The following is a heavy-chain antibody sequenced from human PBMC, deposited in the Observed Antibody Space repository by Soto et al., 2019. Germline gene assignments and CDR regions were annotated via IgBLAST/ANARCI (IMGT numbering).Heavy chain of an antibody. CDR1: GESFSGHI. Sequence: HVQLQQSGAGLLKPSETLSLTCAVYGESFSGHIWTWIRQTQGKGLQWIGQINHSGSASYNPSLKRRVTLAVHPSNSQFSLELSSVTAADTAVYYCARGLITGSHYSGGWYYFDSWGQGTQVTVSS. J-gene: IGHJ4*02. V-gene: IGHV4-34*01. CDR2: INHSGSA. CDR3: ARGLITGSHYSGGWYYFDS. D-gene: IGHD6-19*01.